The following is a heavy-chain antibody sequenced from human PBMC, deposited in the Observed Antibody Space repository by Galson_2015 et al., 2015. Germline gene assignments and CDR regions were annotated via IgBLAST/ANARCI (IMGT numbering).Heavy chain of an antibody. CDR2: INPSSAST. V-gene: IGHV1-46*01. D-gene: IGHD3-10*01. J-gene: IGHJ4*02. CDR3: ARDDKYGSGSYYPISY. CDR1: GYTFTSYY. Sequence: SVKVSCKASGYTFTSYYTHWVRQAPGQGLEWMGKINPSSASTTYAQEFQGRVTMTRDTSTSTVYMELSSLRSEDTAVYYCARDDKYGSGSYYPISYWGQGTLVTVSS.